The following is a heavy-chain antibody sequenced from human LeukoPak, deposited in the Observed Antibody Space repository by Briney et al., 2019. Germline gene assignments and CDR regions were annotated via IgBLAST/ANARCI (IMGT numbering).Heavy chain of an antibody. V-gene: IGHV1-8*02. J-gene: IGHJ4*02. Sequence: GASVKVSCKASGYTFTFYDIQWVRQATGQGLEWMGWMNPNSGNTGYAQKFQGRVTMTRNTSISTAYMELSSLRSEDTAVYYCARAGGYCGRISCPYYFDYWGQGSLVAVSS. CDR2: MNPNSGNT. CDR1: GYTFTFYD. CDR3: ARAGGYCGRISCPYYFDY. D-gene: IGHD2-15*01.